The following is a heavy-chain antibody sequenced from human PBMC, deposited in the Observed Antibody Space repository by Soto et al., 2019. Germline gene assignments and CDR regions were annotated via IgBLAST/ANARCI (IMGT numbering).Heavy chain of an antibody. D-gene: IGHD6-13*01. V-gene: IGHV3-30-3*01. CDR3: ARDQQLDHYGMDV. CDR2: ISYDGSNK. CDR1: GFTFSSYA. J-gene: IGHJ6*02. Sequence: PGGSLRLSCAASGFTFSSYAMHWVRQAPGKGLEWVAVISYDGSNKYYADYVKGRFTISRDNSKNTLYLQMNSLRAEDTAVYYCARDQQLDHYGMDVWGQGTTVTVSS.